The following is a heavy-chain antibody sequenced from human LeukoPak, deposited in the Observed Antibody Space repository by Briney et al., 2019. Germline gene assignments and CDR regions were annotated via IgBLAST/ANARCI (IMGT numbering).Heavy chain of an antibody. V-gene: IGHV3-30*18. CDR3: AKDLERHIVVVTASAVDY. CDR2: ISYDGSNK. J-gene: IGHJ4*02. CDR1: GFTFSSYS. Sequence: GGSLRLSCAASGFTFSSYSMHWVRQAPGKGLEWVAIISYDGSNKYYADSVKGRFTISRDNSKNTLYLQMNSLRAEDTAVYYCAKDLERHIVVVTASAVDYWGQGTLVTVSS. D-gene: IGHD2-21*02.